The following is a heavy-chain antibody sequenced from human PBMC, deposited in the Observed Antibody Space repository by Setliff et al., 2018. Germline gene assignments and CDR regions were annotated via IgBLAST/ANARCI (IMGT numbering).Heavy chain of an antibody. CDR1: GYSFSNFW. V-gene: IGHV5-51*01. J-gene: IGHJ2*01. Sequence: GESLKISCEGSGYSFSNFWIGWVRQMPGKGLEWMGIIYPGDSHTRYSPSFQGQVTISADKSITTAYLQWSSLKASDTAMYYCARRRVSGWPSNYWYFDLWGRGTLVTVSS. CDR2: IYPGDSHT. D-gene: IGHD6-19*01. CDR3: ARRRVSGWPSNYWYFDL.